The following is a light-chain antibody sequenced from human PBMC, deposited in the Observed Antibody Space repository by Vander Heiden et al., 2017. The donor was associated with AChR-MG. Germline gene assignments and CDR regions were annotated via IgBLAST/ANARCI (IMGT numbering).Light chain of an antibody. Sequence: QSAPTQPASVSGPPGQSNTISCTGTSSDVGDSNYVSWYQQHPGKVPNLIIYDVSHRPSGISYRFSGSNSGNTASLTISGLQAEDEADYYCSSYTTSKTEVFGTGTRVTVL. CDR3: SSYTTSKTEV. V-gene: IGLV2-14*01. CDR1: SSDVGDSNY. CDR2: DVS. J-gene: IGLJ1*01.